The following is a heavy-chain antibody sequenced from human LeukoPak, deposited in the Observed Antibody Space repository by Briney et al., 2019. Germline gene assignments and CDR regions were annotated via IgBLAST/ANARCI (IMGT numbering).Heavy chain of an antibody. Sequence: ASVKVSCKASGYTFTSYGINWVRQAPGQGLEWMGWISAYNGNTNYAQKLQGRVTMTTDTSTSTAYMELRSLRSDDTAVYYCARDWLAVAGTRGYAFDIWGQGTMVTVSS. J-gene: IGHJ3*02. CDR2: ISAYNGNT. V-gene: IGHV1-18*01. CDR1: GYTFTSYG. D-gene: IGHD6-19*01. CDR3: ARDWLAVAGTRGYAFDI.